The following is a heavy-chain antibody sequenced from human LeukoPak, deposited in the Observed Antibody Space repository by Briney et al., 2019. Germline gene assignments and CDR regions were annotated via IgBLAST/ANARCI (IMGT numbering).Heavy chain of an antibody. Sequence: GGSLRLSCAASGFTFSSYSMNWVRQAPGKGLEWDSSISSSSSYIYYADSVKGRFTISRDNAKNSLYLQMNSLRAEDTAVYYCAREVQDYYDSSDIDYWGQGTLVTVSS. V-gene: IGHV3-21*01. D-gene: IGHD3-22*01. J-gene: IGHJ4*02. CDR3: AREVQDYYDSSDIDY. CDR1: GFTFSSYS. CDR2: ISSSSSYI.